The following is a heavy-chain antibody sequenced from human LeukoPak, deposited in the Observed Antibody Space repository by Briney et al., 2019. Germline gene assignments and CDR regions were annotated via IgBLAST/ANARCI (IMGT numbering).Heavy chain of an antibody. Sequence: GGSLRLSCAASGFTFSNAWMNWVRQAPGKGLEWVGRIKSKTDGGTADSAAPVKGRFTISRDDSKNTLFLQMNSLKTEDTAVYYCTTGQMGTMIDYWGQGTLVTVSS. J-gene: IGHJ4*02. CDR3: TTGQMGTMIDY. CDR1: GFTFSNAW. CDR2: IKSKTDGGTA. V-gene: IGHV3-15*01. D-gene: IGHD5-24*01.